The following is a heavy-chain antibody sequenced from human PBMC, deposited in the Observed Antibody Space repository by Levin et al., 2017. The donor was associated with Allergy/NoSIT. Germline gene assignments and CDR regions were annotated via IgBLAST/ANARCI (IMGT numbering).Heavy chain of an antibody. Sequence: LSLTCAASGFTLSSSEMNWVRPAPGKGLEWVSYISSSGSTIYYADPVKGRFTISRDNAKNSLYLQMNSLRAEDTAVYYCARDSYCGGDCYSVYPQNYYYYGMDVWGQGTTVAV. D-gene: IGHD2-21*02. CDR3: ARDSYCGGDCYSVYPQNYYYYGMDV. V-gene: IGHV3-48*03. CDR1: GFTLSSSE. CDR2: ISSSGSTI. J-gene: IGHJ6*02.